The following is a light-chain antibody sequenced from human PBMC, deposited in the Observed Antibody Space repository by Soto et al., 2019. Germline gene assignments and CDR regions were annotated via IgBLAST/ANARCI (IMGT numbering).Light chain of an antibody. CDR2: DVS. Sequence: QSALTQPASVSGSPGQSITISCTGSSSDVGGYNYVSWYQQHPGTAPKLIIYDVSDRPSGVSNRFSGSKSGNTASLTISGLQAEDEADYYCTSYSGTNTLGVFGTGTKLTVL. V-gene: IGLV2-14*03. CDR1: SSDVGGYNY. CDR3: TSYSGTNTLGV. J-gene: IGLJ1*01.